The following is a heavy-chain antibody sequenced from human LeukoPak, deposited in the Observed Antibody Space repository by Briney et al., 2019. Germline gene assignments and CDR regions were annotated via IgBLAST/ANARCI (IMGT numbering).Heavy chain of an antibody. D-gene: IGHD6-13*01. J-gene: IGHJ4*02. CDR1: GYRFTSYW. V-gene: IGHV5-51*01. CDR2: IYPGDSDT. CDR3: ARREGTAYSSSWYPFDL. Sequence: GESLEISCKGSGYRFTSYWIGWVRQMPGEGLEWMGIIYPGDSDTRYSPSFQGQVTISADKSIRTAYLQWSSLKASDTAIYYCARREGTAYSSSWYPFDLWGQGTMVTVSS.